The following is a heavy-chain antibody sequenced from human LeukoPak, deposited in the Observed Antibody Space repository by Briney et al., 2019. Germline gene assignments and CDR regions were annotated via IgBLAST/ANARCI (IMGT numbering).Heavy chain of an antibody. V-gene: IGHV4-34*01. Sequence: PSQTLSLTCAVYGGSFSGYYWSWIRQPPGKGLEWIGEINHSGSTNYNPSLKSRVTISVDTSKNQFSLKLSSVTAADTAVYYCARGSRVWSSPHYSSSWYDYPLAGYFQHWGQGTLVTVSS. CDR2: INHSGST. D-gene: IGHD6-13*01. CDR1: GGSFSGYY. CDR3: ARGSRVWSSPHYSSSWYDYPLAGYFQH. J-gene: IGHJ1*01.